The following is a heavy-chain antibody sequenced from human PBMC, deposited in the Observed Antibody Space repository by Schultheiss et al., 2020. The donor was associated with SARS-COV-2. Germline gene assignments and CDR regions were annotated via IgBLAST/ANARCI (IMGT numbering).Heavy chain of an antibody. CDR2: IYYGGST. D-gene: IGHD1-26*01. Sequence: SETLSLTCTVSGGSISSYYWSWIRQPPGKGLEWIGYIYYGGSTNYNPSLKSRVTISVDTSKNQFSLKLSSVTAADTAVYYCARRKGVGARVAVDYWGQGTLVTVSS. CDR3: ARRKGVGARVAVDY. CDR1: GGSISSYY. J-gene: IGHJ4*02. V-gene: IGHV4-59*12.